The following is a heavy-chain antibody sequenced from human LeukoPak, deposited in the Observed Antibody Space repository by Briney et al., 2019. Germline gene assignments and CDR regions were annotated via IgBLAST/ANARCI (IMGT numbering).Heavy chain of an antibody. CDR2: IYSGGSR. D-gene: IGHD1/OR15-1a*01. Sequence: GWSLRLSCAASAFTVSTNYMNWVRQAPGKGLEWVSVIYSGGSRYYADSVKGRFTISRDNSKNTLYLQMSSLRAEDTAVYYCARGGNNYNYGMDVWGQGTTVTVAS. J-gene: IGHJ6*02. CDR3: ARGGNNYNYGMDV. CDR1: AFTVSTNY. V-gene: IGHV3-66*01.